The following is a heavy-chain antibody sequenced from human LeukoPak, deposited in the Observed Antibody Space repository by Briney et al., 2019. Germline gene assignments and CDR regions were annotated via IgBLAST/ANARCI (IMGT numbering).Heavy chain of an antibody. V-gene: IGHV1-2*02. D-gene: IGHD6-13*01. CDR2: INPNSGGT. CDR1: GYTFTGYY. CDR3: ARRARYSSSWYLLDY. Sequence: ASVKVSCKASGYTFTGYYMHWVRQAPGQGLEWMGWINPNSGGTNYAQKFQGRVTMTRDTSISTAYMELSRLRSDDTAVYYCARRARYSSSWYLLDYWGQGTPVTVSS. J-gene: IGHJ4*02.